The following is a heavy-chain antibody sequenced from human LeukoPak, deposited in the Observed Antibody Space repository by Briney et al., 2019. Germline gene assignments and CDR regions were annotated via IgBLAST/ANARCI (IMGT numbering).Heavy chain of an antibody. CDR1: GFTFSSYA. CDR2: ISGSGGST. CDR3: AKCDTAMAPGWFSDY. V-gene: IGHV3-23*01. Sequence: PGASLRLSCAASGFTFSSYAMSWVRQAPGKGQEWDSAISGSGGSTYYADSVKGRFTISRDNSKNTLYLQMNSLRAEDTAVYYCAKCDTAMAPGWFSDYWGQGTLVTVSS. D-gene: IGHD5-18*01. J-gene: IGHJ4*02.